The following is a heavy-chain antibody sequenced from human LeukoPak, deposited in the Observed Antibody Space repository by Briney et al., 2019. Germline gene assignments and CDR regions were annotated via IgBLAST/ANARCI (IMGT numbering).Heavy chain of an antibody. CDR2: IYHSGST. J-gene: IGHJ4*02. CDR1: GGSISSSNW. V-gene: IGHV4-4*02. Sequence: SGTLSLTCAVSGGSISSSNWWSWVRQPPGKGLEWIGEIYHSGSTTYNSSLKSRVTISVDKSKNQFSLKLSSVTAADTAVYYCARVTYSGYDSHFDYWGQGTLVTVSS. D-gene: IGHD5-12*01. CDR3: ARVTYSGYDSHFDY.